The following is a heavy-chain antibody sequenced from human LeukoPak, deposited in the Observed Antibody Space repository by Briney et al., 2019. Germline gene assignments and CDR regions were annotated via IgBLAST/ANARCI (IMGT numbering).Heavy chain of an antibody. CDR3: ARDLSAAMGFDY. D-gene: IGHD2-2*01. V-gene: IGHV4-4*07. CDR2: IYTTGST. J-gene: IGHJ4*02. CDR1: GGSITSYY. Sequence: SETLSLTCTVSGGSITSYYWSWIRQPAGKGLEWIGRIYTTGSTYYNHFLKSRVTMAVDTSKNQFSLKLSSVTAADTAVYYCARDLSAAMGFDYWGQGTLVTVSS.